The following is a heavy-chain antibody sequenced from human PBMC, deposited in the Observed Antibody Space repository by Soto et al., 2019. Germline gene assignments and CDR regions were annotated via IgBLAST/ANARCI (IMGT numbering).Heavy chain of an antibody. V-gene: IGHV4-39*01. CDR3: ARLPLDAFDI. CDR2: IYYSGST. Sequence: SETLSLTCTVSGGSISSSSYYWGWIRQPPGKGLEWIGSIYYSGSTYYNPSLKSRVTISVDTSKNQFSLKLSSVTAADTAVYYCARLPLDAFDICGQGTMVTVSS. CDR1: GGSISSSSYY. J-gene: IGHJ3*02.